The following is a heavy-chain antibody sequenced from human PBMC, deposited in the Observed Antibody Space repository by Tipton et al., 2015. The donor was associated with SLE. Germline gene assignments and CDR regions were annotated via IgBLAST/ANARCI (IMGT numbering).Heavy chain of an antibody. J-gene: IGHJ4*02. D-gene: IGHD6-19*01. CDR1: GFTFSSYS. Sequence: GSLRLSCAASGFTFSSYSMNWVRQAPGKGLEWVSYISSSSSTIYYADSVKGRFTISRDNAKNSLYLQMNSLRAEDTAVYYCAKDRVIAVAGTLDYWGQGTLVTVSS. CDR2: ISSSSSTI. V-gene: IGHV3-48*01. CDR3: AKDRVIAVAGTLDY.